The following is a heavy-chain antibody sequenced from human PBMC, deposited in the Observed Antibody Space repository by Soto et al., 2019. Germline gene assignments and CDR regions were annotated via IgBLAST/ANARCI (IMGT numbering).Heavy chain of an antibody. D-gene: IGHD7-27*01. CDR1: GGSISSGGYS. CDR2: IYHSGST. J-gene: IGHJ6*02. Sequence: SSETLSLTCAVSGGSISSGGYSWSWIRQPPGKGLEWIGYIYHSGSTYYNPSLKSRVTISVDRSKNQFSLKLSSVTAADTAVYYCARARANWGLYGMDVWGQGTTVTVSS. CDR3: ARARANWGLYGMDV. V-gene: IGHV4-30-2*01.